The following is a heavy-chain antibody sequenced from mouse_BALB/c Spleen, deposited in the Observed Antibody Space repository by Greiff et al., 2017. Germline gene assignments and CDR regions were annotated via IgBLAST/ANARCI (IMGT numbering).Heavy chain of an antibody. D-gene: IGHD2-10*01. CDR1: GFTFSSYA. Sequence: EVHLVESGGGLVKPGGSLKLSCAASGFTFSSYAMSWVRQTPEKRLEWVASISSGGSTYYPDSVKGRFTISRDNARNILYLQMSSLRSEDTAMYYCARGRDTYCGNYSWFAYWGGGTLVTVSA. J-gene: IGHJ3*01. CDR3: ARGRDTYCGNYSWFAY. V-gene: IGHV5-6-5*01. CDR2: ISSGGST.